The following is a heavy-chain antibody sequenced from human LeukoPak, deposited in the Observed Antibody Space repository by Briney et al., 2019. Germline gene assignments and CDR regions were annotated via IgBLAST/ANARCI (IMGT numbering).Heavy chain of an antibody. Sequence: GGSLRLSCAVSGFSVSSFGMSWVRQASGKGLEWISAISLNGETTWYADSVKGRFTISRDNSKNTLYLQLTSLRAEDTAVYYCAQGFSSGWYPSWGQGSLVSVSS. CDR2: ISLNGETT. CDR1: GFSVSSFG. D-gene: IGHD6-19*01. V-gene: IGHV3-23*01. CDR3: AQGFSSGWYPS. J-gene: IGHJ5*02.